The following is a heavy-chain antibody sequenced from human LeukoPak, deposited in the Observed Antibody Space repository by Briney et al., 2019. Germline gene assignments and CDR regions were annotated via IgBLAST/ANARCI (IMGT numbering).Heavy chain of an antibody. J-gene: IGHJ3*02. Sequence: PGGSLRLSRAASGFTFSSYSMNWVRQAPGKGLEWVSSISSSSSYIYYADSVKGRFTISRDNAKNSLYLQMNSLRAEDTAVYYCARDYYDSSGYYPKRGAFDIWGQGTMVTVSS. V-gene: IGHV3-21*01. CDR3: ARDYYDSSGYYPKRGAFDI. D-gene: IGHD3-22*01. CDR1: GFTFSSYS. CDR2: ISSSSSYI.